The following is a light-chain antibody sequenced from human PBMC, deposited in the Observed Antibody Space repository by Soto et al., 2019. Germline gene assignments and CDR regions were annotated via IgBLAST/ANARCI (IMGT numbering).Light chain of an antibody. Sequence: EIVLTQSPATLSLSPGERATLSCRASQSVSSYLAWYQQKPGQAPRLLIYDASNRATGIPARFSGSGSGTDFTLTISSLDHEDFAVYYCQQRSNWLWTFGQGTKVEIK. V-gene: IGKV3-11*01. CDR3: QQRSNWLWT. CDR1: QSVSSY. J-gene: IGKJ1*01. CDR2: DAS.